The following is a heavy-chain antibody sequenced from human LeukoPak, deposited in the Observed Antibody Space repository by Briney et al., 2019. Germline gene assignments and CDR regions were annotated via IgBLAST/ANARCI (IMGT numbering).Heavy chain of an antibody. CDR2: ISTSSSYI. D-gene: IGHD2-15*01. Sequence: PGGSLRLSCAASGFTFSTYSMNWVRQAPGKGLEWVSFISTSSSYIYYADSVTGRFTISRDNAKNSLYLQMNSLRAEDTALYYCARAAGGYFDYWGQGTLVTVS. CDR1: GFTFSTYS. CDR3: ARAAGGYFDY. V-gene: IGHV3-21*01. J-gene: IGHJ4*02.